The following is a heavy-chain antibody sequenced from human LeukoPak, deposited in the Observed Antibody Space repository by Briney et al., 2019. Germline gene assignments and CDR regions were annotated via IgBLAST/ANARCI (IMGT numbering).Heavy chain of an antibody. J-gene: IGHJ4*02. D-gene: IGHD2-2*01. CDR1: GFTFSNHA. Sequence: PGGSLRLSCTAPGFTFSNHAMTWVRQAPGKGLEWVSAVSGSGRNTYYAESVKGRFTIFRDNSKNTLFLQMNSLRAEDTAKYYCAKLASLCTSSSCVRGGFDYWGQGALVTVSS. V-gene: IGHV3-23*01. CDR2: VSGSGRNT. CDR3: AKLASLCTSSSCVRGGFDY.